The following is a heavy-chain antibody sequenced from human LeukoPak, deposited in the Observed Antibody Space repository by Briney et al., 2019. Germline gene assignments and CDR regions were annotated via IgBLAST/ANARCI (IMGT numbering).Heavy chain of an antibody. V-gene: IGHV4-34*01. Sequence: PSETLSLTCAVYGGSFSGYYWSWIRQPPGKGLKWIGEINHSGSTNYNPSLKSRVTISVDTSKNQFSLKLSSVTAADTAVYYCARGVPAAMVDWFDPWGQGTLVTVSS. D-gene: IGHD2-2*01. J-gene: IGHJ5*02. CDR2: INHSGST. CDR3: ARGVPAAMVDWFDP. CDR1: GGSFSGYY.